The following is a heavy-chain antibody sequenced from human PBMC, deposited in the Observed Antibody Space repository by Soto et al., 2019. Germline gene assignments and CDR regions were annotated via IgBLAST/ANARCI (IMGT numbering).Heavy chain of an antibody. J-gene: IGHJ6*02. D-gene: IGHD3-3*01. V-gene: IGHV3-21*01. CDR1: GFTFSSYS. CDR2: ISSSSYI. CDR3: ARSDPSRYYDFWSGDRDVYYYYGMDV. Sequence: PGGSLRLSCAASGFTFSSYSMNWVRQAPGKGLEWVSSISSSSYIYYADSVKGRFTISRDNAKNSLYLQMNSLRAEDTAVYYCARSDPSRYYDFWSGDRDVYYYYGMDVWGQGTTVTVSS.